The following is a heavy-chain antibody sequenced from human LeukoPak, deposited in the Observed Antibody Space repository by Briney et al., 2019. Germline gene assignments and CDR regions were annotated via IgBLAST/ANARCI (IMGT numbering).Heavy chain of an antibody. Sequence: PGGSLRLSCAASGFTVSSNYMSWVRQAPGKGMEWVSAIFGGGDNTYYADSVKGRFIISRDNSKNTLYLQMNSLRAEDTAVYYCARDLYCSGGSCYQYWGQGTLVTVSS. V-gene: IGHV3-53*01. CDR3: ARDLYCSGGSCYQY. J-gene: IGHJ1*01. CDR2: IFGGGDNT. CDR1: GFTVSSNY. D-gene: IGHD2-15*01.